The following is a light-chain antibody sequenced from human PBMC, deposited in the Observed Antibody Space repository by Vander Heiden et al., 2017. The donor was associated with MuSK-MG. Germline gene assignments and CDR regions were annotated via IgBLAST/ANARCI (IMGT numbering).Light chain of an antibody. J-gene: IGKJ1*01. CDR1: QSVGSN. V-gene: IGKV3-15*01. Sequence: EIVMTQSPATLSVSPGERATLSCRASQSVGSNLAWYQQRPGQAPRLLMYGASTRATGNPARFSGSGYGTEFTLTISSLQSEDFAVYYCHQYNDWPPPTFGQGTKVEIK. CDR3: HQYNDWPPPT. CDR2: GAS.